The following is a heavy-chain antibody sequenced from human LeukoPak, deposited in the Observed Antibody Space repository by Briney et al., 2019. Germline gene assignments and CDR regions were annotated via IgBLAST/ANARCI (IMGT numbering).Heavy chain of an antibody. V-gene: IGHV3-30*02. J-gene: IGHJ1*01. CDR1: GFTVSSNY. CDR2: IQYDGSNK. D-gene: IGHD6-25*01. Sequence: GGSLRLSCAASGFTVSSNYMSWVRQAPGKGLEWVAFIQYDGSNKYYADSVRGRFTISRDDSRSSLYLQMNSLRPDDTAVYYCAKDATAGRLTLGGQGTLATVSS. CDR3: AKDATAGRLTL.